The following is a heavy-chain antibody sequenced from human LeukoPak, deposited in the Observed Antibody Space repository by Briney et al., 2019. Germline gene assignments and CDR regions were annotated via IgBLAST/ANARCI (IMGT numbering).Heavy chain of an antibody. D-gene: IGHD3-3*01. CDR3: ARSAAYYNFWTGYYDALYYMDV. Sequence: SETLSLTCAVYGGSFSGYYWSWIRQPPGKGLEWIGEINHSGSTNYNPSLKSRVTISVDTSKNQVSLKLRSVTAADTAVYYCARSAAYYNFWTGYYDALYYMDVWGKGTTVTVSS. V-gene: IGHV4-34*01. J-gene: IGHJ6*03. CDR2: INHSGST. CDR1: GGSFSGYY.